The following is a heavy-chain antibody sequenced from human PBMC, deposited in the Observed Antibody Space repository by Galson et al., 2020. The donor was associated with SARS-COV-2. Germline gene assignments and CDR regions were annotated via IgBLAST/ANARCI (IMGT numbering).Heavy chain of an antibody. Sequence: SETLSLTCAVYGGSFSGYYWSWIRQPPGKGLEWIGEVNHSGSTNYNPSLKSRVIISVDTSKNQFSLKLSSVTAADTAVYYCARGLDGTGRFNGWDYWGQGTLVTVSS. V-gene: IGHV4-34*01. D-gene: IGHD2-8*02. CDR2: VNHSGST. CDR1: GGSFSGYY. CDR3: ARGLDGTGRFNGWDY. J-gene: IGHJ4*02.